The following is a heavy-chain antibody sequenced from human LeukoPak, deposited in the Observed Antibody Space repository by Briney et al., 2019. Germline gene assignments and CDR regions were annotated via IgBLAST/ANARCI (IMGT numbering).Heavy chain of an antibody. CDR2: IDPKSGAT. D-gene: IGHD2-2*01. CDR3: ARGLRVSPAFDY. J-gene: IGHJ4*02. V-gene: IGHV1-2*02. CDR1: GGTFSSYA. Sequence: EASVKLSCKASGGTFSSYAISWVRQAPGQGLEWMAWIDPKSGATNYAQRFQGRVTMTRDTSIITAYMELSRLRSDDTAVYYCARGLRVSPAFDYWGQGTLVTVSS.